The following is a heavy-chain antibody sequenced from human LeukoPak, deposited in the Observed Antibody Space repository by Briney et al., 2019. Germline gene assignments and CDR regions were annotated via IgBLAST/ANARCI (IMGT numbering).Heavy chain of an antibody. CDR3: ARHKQQLDTIWGDAFDI. V-gene: IGHV4-39*01. J-gene: IGHJ3*02. D-gene: IGHD6-13*01. CDR2: IYYSGST. Sequence: PSETLSLTCTVSGGSISSSSYYWGWIRQPPGKGLEWIGSIYYSGSTYYNPSLKSRVTISVDTSKNQFSLKLSSVTAADTAVYYCARHKQQLDTIWGDAFDIWGQGTMVTVSS. CDR1: GGSISSSSYY.